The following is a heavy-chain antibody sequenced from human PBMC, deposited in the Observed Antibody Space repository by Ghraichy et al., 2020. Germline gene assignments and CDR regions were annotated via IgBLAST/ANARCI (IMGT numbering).Heavy chain of an antibody. CDR3: AKGVGMGELLPVPYFDY. J-gene: IGHJ4*02. V-gene: IGHV3-23*01. CDR2: ISGSGGST. Sequence: GGYLRLSCAASGFTFSSYAMSWVRQAPGKGLEWVSAISGSGGSTYYADSVKGRFTISRDNSKNTLYLQMNSLRAEDTAVYYCAKGVGMGELLPVPYFDYWGQGTLVTVSS. D-gene: IGHD1-26*01. CDR1: GFTFSSYA.